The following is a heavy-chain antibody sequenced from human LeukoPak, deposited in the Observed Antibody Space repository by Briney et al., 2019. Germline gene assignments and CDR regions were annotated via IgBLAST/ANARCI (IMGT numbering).Heavy chain of an antibody. CDR1: GGSINSGAYS. CDR3: ARAVDTAMVN. Sequence: PSQTLSLTCAVSGGSINSGAYSWIWIRQPPGKGLEWIGYIYHSGSTYYNPSLKSRVTISVDRSKNQFSLKLSSVTAADTAVYYCARAVDTAMVNWGQGTLVTVSS. V-gene: IGHV4-30-2*01. CDR2: IYHSGST. D-gene: IGHD5-18*01. J-gene: IGHJ4*02.